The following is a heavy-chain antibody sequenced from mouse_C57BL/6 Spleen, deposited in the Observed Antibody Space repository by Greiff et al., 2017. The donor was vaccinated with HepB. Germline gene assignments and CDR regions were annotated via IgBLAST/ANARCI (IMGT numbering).Heavy chain of an antibody. V-gene: IGHV1-76*01. CDR2: IYPGSGNT. D-gene: IGHD2-5*01. J-gene: IGHJ1*03. Sequence: QVQLQQSGAELVRPGASVKLSCKASGYTFTDYYINWVKQRPGQGLEWIARIYPGSGNTYYNEKFKGKATLTAEKSSSTAYMQLSSLTSEDSAVYVCARPVYYSNYDGFWYFDVWGTGTTVTVSS. CDR3: ARPVYYSNYDGFWYFDV. CDR1: GYTFTDYY.